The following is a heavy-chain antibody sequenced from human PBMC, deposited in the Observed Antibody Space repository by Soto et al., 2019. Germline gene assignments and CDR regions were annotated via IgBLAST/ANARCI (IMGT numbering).Heavy chain of an antibody. CDR1: GFTFGDYA. J-gene: IGHJ6*02. D-gene: IGHD6-13*01. Sequence: GGSLRLSCTASGFTFGDYAMSWFRQAPGKGLEWVGFIRSKAYGGTTEYAASVKGRFTISRDDSKSIAYLQMNSLKTEDTAVYYCTRDEITTTISWYVSAVKSYYYYGMDVWGQGTTVTVSS. V-gene: IGHV3-49*03. CDR3: TRDEITTTISWYVSAVKSYYYYGMDV. CDR2: IRSKAYGGTT.